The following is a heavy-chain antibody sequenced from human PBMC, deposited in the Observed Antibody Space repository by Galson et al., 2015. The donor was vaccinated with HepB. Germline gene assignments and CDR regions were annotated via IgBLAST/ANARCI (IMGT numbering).Heavy chain of an antibody. J-gene: IGHJ6*02. CDR2: ILYDGSNK. V-gene: IGHV3-30*04. Sequence: SLRLSCAASGFIFRSYAMHWVRQAPGKGLEWVAVILYDGSNKYYADSVKGRFTISRDNSKNTLYLQMNSLRSEDTAVYYCAKSIAAAGTYYYGMDVWGQGTTVTVSS. D-gene: IGHD6-13*01. CDR3: AKSIAAAGTYYYGMDV. CDR1: GFIFRSYA.